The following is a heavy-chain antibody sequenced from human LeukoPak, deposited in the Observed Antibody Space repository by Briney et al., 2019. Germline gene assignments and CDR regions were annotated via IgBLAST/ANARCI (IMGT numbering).Heavy chain of an antibody. CDR1: GYTFTSYG. CDR2: ISAYNGNT. J-gene: IGHJ6*03. D-gene: IGHD3-3*01. V-gene: IGHV1-18*01. CDR3: GRVRTERLLNLRQIIYYMDV. Sequence: ASVKVSCKSSGYTFTSYGISWVRQAPGQGLEWMGWISAYNGNTNYAQRLQGRVTMTTDTSTSTTYMELRSLRSDDTAVYYCGRVRTERLLNLRQIIYYMDVWGKGTTVTVSS.